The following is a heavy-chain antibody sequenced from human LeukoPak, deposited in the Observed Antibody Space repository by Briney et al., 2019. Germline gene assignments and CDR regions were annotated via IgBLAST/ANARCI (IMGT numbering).Heavy chain of an antibody. Sequence: GRSLRLSCAASGFTFSSYAMHWVRQAPGKGLEWVAVISYDGSNKYYADSVKGRFTISRDNSKNTLYLQMNSLRAEDTAVYYCARGYDFDYWGQGTLVTVSS. D-gene: IGHD3-3*01. J-gene: IGHJ4*02. V-gene: IGHV3-30*04. CDR1: GFTFSSYA. CDR3: ARGYDFDY. CDR2: ISYDGSNK.